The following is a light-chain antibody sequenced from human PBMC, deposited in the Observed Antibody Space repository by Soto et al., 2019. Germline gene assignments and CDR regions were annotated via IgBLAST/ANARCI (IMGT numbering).Light chain of an antibody. CDR3: QQRHVWPIT. Sequence: EVVLTQSPVTLSLSPGERATLSCRASQSFRGLLAWYQQKPGQAPRLLIYDAYNRATGIAPRFSGSGSGSDFTLTISSLEPEVSAVFYCQQRHVWPITFGQGTRLEIK. CDR2: DAY. CDR1: QSFRGL. J-gene: IGKJ5*01. V-gene: IGKV3-11*01.